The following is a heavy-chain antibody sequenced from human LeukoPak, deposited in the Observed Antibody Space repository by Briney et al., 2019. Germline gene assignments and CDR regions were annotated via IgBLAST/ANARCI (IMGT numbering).Heavy chain of an antibody. J-gene: IGHJ5*02. Sequence: GSLRLSCAASGFTFSSYWMSWVRQAPGKGLEWIGSIYYSGSTYYNPSLKSRVTISVDTSKNQLSLKLSSVTAADTAVYYCARESNYHGSGTGWFDPWGQGTLVTVSS. CDR3: ARESNYHGSGTGWFDP. V-gene: IGHV4-39*07. CDR2: IYYSGST. D-gene: IGHD3-10*01. CDR1: GFTFSSYW.